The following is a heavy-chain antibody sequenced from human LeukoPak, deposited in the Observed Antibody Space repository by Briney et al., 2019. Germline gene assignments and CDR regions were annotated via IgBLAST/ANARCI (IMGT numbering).Heavy chain of an antibody. D-gene: IGHD3-22*01. V-gene: IGHV3-53*01. CDR1: GFIVSNNY. CDR3: ARGCYYERSGYCPFDY. CDR2: IYSGGGT. J-gene: IGHJ4*02. Sequence: AGVSLRLSCAASGFIVSNNYMNWVRQAPGKGLEWVSIIYSGGGTYYADSVKGRFTISRDNSKNTLYLQMNSLRADDTAVYYCARGCYYERSGYCPFDYWGPGTLVTVSS.